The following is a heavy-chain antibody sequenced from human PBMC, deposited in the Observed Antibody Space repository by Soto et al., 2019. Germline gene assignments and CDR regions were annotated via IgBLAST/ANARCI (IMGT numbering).Heavy chain of an antibody. CDR2: ISSSSSYI. CDR3: ARDSDIVVVSYFDY. Sequence: EVQLLESGGGLVQPGGSLRLSCAASGFTFSSYAMSWVRQAPGKGLEWVSAISSSSSYIYYADSVKGRFTISRDNAKNSLYLQMNSLRAEDTAVYYCARDSDIVVVSYFDYWGQGTLVTVSS. J-gene: IGHJ4*02. V-gene: IGHV3-21*01. D-gene: IGHD2-2*01. CDR1: GFTFSSYA.